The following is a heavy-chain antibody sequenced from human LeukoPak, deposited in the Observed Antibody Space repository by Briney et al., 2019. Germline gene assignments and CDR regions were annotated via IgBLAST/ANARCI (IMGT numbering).Heavy chain of an antibody. J-gene: IGHJ4*02. CDR2: ISPSGAST. D-gene: IGHD1-1*01. CDR1: GYTVTRYY. CDR3: TRGGYGGPRVAFDY. Sequence: ASVKVSCKASGYTVTRYYMHWVRQAPGQGLEWRGIISPSGASTSYAQKFQSRVTMTRDTSTSTVYMELSSLRSEDTAVYYCTRGGYGGPRVAFDYWGQGTLVTVSS. V-gene: IGHV1-46*01.